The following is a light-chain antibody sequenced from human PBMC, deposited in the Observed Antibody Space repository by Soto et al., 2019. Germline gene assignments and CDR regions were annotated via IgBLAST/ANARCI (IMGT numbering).Light chain of an antibody. V-gene: IGLV1-44*01. CDR3: AAWDDSLNGYV. J-gene: IGLJ1*01. CDR1: NSNIGSNT. Sequence: QSALTQPPSASGTPGQRVTTSCSWNNSNIGSNTVNWYQQLPGTAPKLLIYSNNQRPSGVPDRFSGSKSGTSASLAISGLQSEDEADYYCAAWDDSLNGYVFGTGTRSPS. CDR2: SNN.